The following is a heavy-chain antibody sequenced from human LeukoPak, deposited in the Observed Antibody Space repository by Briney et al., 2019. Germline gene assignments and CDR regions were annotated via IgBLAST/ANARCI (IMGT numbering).Heavy chain of an antibody. CDR2: ISAYNGNT. CDR3: ARVLTMVRGAFNWFDT. D-gene: IGHD3-10*01. CDR1: GYTFTSYG. Sequence: GASVKVSCKASGYTFTSYGISWVRQAPGQGLEWMGWISAYNGNTNYAQKLQGRVTMTTDTSASTAYMELRSLRSDDTAVYYCARVLTMVRGAFNWFDTWGQGTLVTVSS. J-gene: IGHJ5*02. V-gene: IGHV1-18*01.